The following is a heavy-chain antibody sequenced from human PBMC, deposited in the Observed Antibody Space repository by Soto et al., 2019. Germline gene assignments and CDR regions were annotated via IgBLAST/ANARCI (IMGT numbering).Heavy chain of an antibody. CDR2: ISSSGSTI. Sequence: QVQLEESGGGLVKPGGSLRLSCAASGFTISDYYMSWIRQAPGKGLEWVSYISSSGSTIYYADSVKGRFTISRDNAKNSLYLQMNSLRAEDTAVYYCARQKAWTGEWLSLYAPGMDVWGQGTTVTVSS. CDR3: ARQKAWTGEWLSLYAPGMDV. D-gene: IGHD3-22*01. CDR1: GFTISDYY. V-gene: IGHV3-11*01. J-gene: IGHJ6*02.